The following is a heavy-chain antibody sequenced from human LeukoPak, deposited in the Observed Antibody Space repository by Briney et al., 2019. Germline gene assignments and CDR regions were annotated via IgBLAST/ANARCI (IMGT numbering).Heavy chain of an antibody. J-gene: IGHJ4*02. CDR2: IYAGDSDT. V-gene: IGHV5-51*01. CDR3: TRRVGMGPYYFDY. CDR1: GYDFTNYW. D-gene: IGHD2-21*01. Sequence: GESLKISCKGSGYDFTNYWIGWVRQMPGKGLEWMGIIYAGDSDTRYSPSFQGQVTISADNSINTAYLQWSTLTASDTAMYYCTRRVGMGPYYFDYWGQGTLLIASS.